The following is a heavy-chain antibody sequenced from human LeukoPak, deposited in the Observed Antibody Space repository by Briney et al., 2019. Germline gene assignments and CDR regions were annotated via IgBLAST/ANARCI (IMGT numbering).Heavy chain of an antibody. D-gene: IGHD2-2*01. J-gene: IGHJ5*02. V-gene: IGHV3-74*01. CDR3: TRTAGMEVPSSTKWYLWYDP. CDR1: GFTFSHYW. CDR2: INTDGTIV. Sequence: GGSLRLSCAASGFTFSHYWMHWVRQDAGKGLLLVAHINTDGTIVRYAESVQGRFTISRDNAKNTVFLQMNNLSAEDTAVYYCTRTAGMEVPSSTKWYLWYDPWGQGTPVIVYS.